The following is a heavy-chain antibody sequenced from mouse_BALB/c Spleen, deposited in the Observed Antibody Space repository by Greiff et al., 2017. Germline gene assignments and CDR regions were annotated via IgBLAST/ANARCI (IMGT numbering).Heavy chain of an antibody. V-gene: IGHV14-3*02. J-gene: IGHJ3*01. CDR2: IDPANGNT. Sequence: VQLQQSGAELVKPGASVKLSCTASGFNIKDTYMHWVKQRPEQGLEWIGRIDPANGNTKYDPKFQGKATITADTSSNTAYLQLSSLTSEDTAVYYCAREGIYYDYGGWFAYWGQGTLVTVSA. CDR3: AREGIYYDYGGWFAY. D-gene: IGHD2-4*01. CDR1: GFNIKDTY.